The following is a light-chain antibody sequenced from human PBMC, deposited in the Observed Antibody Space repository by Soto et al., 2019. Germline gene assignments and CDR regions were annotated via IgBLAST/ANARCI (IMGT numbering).Light chain of an antibody. CDR2: GAS. Sequence: EIVVTQSPATLSVSPGGRATLSCRASQSISGTLAWYQQKPGQAPRLLIYGASTRATSFPARFSGSGSGTGFCITIRNLQSEDFAVYYSQQDNNWGCTFGQGTKVDIK. V-gene: IGKV3-15*01. CDR3: QQDNNWGCT. J-gene: IGKJ1*01. CDR1: QSISGT.